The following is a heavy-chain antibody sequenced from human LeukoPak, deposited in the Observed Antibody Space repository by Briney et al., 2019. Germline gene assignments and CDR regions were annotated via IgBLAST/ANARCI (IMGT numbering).Heavy chain of an antibody. J-gene: IGHJ6*02. Sequence: ASVKVSCKASGYTFTSYAMHWVRQAPGQRLEWMGWINAANGNTKYSQKFQGRVTITRDTSASTAYMELSSLRSEDTAVYYCATPQTGGFGNYYYYYGMDVWGQGTTVTVSS. CDR1: GYTFTSYA. V-gene: IGHV1-3*01. CDR2: INAANGNT. D-gene: IGHD7-27*01. CDR3: ATPQTGGFGNYYYYYGMDV.